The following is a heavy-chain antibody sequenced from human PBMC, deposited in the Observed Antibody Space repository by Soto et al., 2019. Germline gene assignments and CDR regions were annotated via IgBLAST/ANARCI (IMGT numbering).Heavy chain of an antibody. CDR1: GHTFTSYG. J-gene: IGHJ6*02. D-gene: IGHD2-2*01. Sequence: QVKLVQSGAEVKKPGASVKVSCKASGHTFTSYGISWVRQAPGQGLEWMGWISAYNGNTNYAQKLQGRVTMTTDTSTSTAYMELRSLRSDDTAVYYCARYCSSTSCYAFTNNYYYGMDVWGQGTTVTVSS. CDR2: ISAYNGNT. CDR3: ARYCSSTSCYAFTNNYYYGMDV. V-gene: IGHV1-18*01.